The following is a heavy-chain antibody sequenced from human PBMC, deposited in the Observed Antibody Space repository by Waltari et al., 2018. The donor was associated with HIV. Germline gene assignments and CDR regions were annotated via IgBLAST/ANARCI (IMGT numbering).Heavy chain of an antibody. V-gene: IGHV4-59*01. CDR2: VYYNETI. J-gene: IGHJ4*02. CDR3: ARGQNSGSDKYYFDY. Sequence: QVQLQESGPRLVKPSETLSLTCTVSVGSINGYYWNWIRQSPGKRLHWIGYVYYNETINYNPSLKSRVTISIDTSKTQFSLKLSSVTAADTAFYFCARGQNSGSDKYYFDYWGQGTLVTVSS. D-gene: IGHD3-10*01. CDR1: VGSINGYY.